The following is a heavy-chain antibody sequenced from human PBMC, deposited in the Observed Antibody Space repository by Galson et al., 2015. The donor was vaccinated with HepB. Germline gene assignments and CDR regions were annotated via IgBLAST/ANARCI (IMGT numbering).Heavy chain of an antibody. CDR2: INPNSGGT. V-gene: IGHV1-2*04. CDR1: GYTFTGYY. D-gene: IGHD1-26*01. J-gene: IGHJ3*02. CDR3: ARVRTGVGAKDTDAFDI. Sequence: SVKVSCKASGYTFTGYYMHWVRQAPGQGLEWMGWINPNSGGTNYAQKFQGWVTMTRDTSISTAYMELSRLRSDDTAVYYCARVRTGVGAKDTDAFDIWGQGTMVTVSS.